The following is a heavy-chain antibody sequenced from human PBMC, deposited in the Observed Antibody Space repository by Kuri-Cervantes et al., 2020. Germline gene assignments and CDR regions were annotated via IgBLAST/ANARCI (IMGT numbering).Heavy chain of an antibody. J-gene: IGHJ4*02. D-gene: IGHD5-18*01. CDR1: GGSITNYY. V-gene: IGHV4-59*01. Sequence: ESLKISCTVSGGSITNYYWSWIRQPPGKGLEWIGYIYYSGSITYNPSLKSRVTISVDTSKNQFSLKLSSVTAADTAIYYCAADQYSYFEYWGQGTLVTVSS. CDR2: IYYSGSI. CDR3: AADQYSYFEY.